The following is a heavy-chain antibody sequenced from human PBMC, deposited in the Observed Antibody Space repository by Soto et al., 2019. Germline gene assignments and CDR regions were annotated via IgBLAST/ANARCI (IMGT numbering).Heavy chain of an antibody. CDR1: GGSISSGGYY. D-gene: IGHD2-15*01. V-gene: IGHV4-31*03. CDR2: IYYSGST. J-gene: IGHJ4*02. Sequence: SETLSLTCTVSGGSISSGGYYWSWIRQHPGKGLEWIGYIYYSGSTYYHPSLKSRVTISVDTSKNQFSLKLSSVTAAATAVYYCARQAKPKYCSGGSCYLSRRYYFDYWGQGTLVTVSS. CDR3: ARQAKPKYCSGGSCYLSRRYYFDY.